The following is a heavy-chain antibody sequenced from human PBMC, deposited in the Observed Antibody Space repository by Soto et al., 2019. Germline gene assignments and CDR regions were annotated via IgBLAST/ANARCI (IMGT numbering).Heavy chain of an antibody. D-gene: IGHD3-9*01. CDR1: GFIFSNYW. CDR2: IKEDESEE. V-gene: IGHV3-7*04. CDR3: ARVHYFEKSGYRHFDY. J-gene: IGHJ4*02. Sequence: GGSLRLSCTASGFIFSNYWMSWGRQAPGKGLEWVANIKEDESEEYYVDSVRGRFTISRDNAKNSLYLQMNSLRVEDTAVYYCARVHYFEKSGYRHFDYWGQGT.